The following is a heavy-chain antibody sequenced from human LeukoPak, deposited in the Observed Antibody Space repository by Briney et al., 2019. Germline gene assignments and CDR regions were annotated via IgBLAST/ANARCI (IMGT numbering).Heavy chain of an antibody. D-gene: IGHD6-13*01. CDR2: INPNSGGT. CDR1: GYTFTDYY. CDR3: ATLSSSWYTVDY. V-gene: IGHV1-2*02. J-gene: IGHJ4*02. Sequence: ASVKVSCKASGYTFTDYYIHWVRQAPGQGLEWMGWINPNSGGTNYAQKFQGRVTMTRDTSISTAYMELSRLRSDDTAVYYCATLSSSWYTVDYWGQGTLVTVSS.